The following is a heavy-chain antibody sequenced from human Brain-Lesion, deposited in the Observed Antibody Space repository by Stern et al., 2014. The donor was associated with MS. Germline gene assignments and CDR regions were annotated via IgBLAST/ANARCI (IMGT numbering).Heavy chain of an antibody. J-gene: IGHJ4*02. CDR2: IYSSGST. CDR1: GGSISSGSFY. Sequence: QVQLVQSGPGLVKPSQTLSLTCIVSGGSISSGSFYWNWIRQPAGRGLEWIGRIYSSGSTNYNPYLKRRVTISGDTSKNQFSLKLISMPAADTAIYYCARETGGYTYGDTDFFDYWGQGALVTVSS. CDR3: ARETGGYTYGDTDFFDY. D-gene: IGHD5-12*01. V-gene: IGHV4-61*02.